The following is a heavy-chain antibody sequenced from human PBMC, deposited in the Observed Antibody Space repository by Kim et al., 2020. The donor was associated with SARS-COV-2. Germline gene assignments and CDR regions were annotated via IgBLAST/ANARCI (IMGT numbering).Heavy chain of an antibody. CDR3: ARGRTVTPLNYYYYYGMDV. CDR2: ISAYNGNT. CDR1: GYTFTSYG. D-gene: IGHD4-17*01. J-gene: IGHJ6*02. Sequence: ASVKVSCKASGYTFTSYGISWVRQAPGQGLEWMGWISAYNGNTNYAQKLQGRVTMTTDTSTSTAYMELRSLRSDDTAVYYCARGRTVTPLNYYYYYGMDVWGQGTTVTVSS. V-gene: IGHV1-18*04.